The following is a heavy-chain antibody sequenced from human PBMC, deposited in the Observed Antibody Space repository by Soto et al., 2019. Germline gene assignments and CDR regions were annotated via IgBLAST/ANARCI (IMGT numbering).Heavy chain of an antibody. V-gene: IGHV3-74*01. CDR3: ARDEPNYDFWRRGLDV. Sequence: EVQLVESGGGLVQPGGSLRLSCAASGFTFSSYWMHWVRQAPGKGLEWVSRINSDSSSTNYAYSVKGRFTITRDNAKNTLNLQMNSLRAEDTAVYYCARDEPNYDFWRRGLDVWGQGTTVSVSS. CDR1: GFTFSSYW. J-gene: IGHJ6*02. D-gene: IGHD3-3*01. CDR2: INSDSSST.